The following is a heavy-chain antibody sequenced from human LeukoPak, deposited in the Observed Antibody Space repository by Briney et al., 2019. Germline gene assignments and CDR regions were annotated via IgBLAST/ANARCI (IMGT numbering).Heavy chain of an antibody. V-gene: IGHV3-7*01. CDR1: GFTFSTSW. D-gene: IGHD3-22*01. CDR3: TRDLSHDSSG. CDR2: IKPDGTKK. J-gene: IGHJ4*02. Sequence: PGGSLRLSCAASGFTFSTSWMTWVRQAPGKGLECVANIKPDGTKKYYVDSVKGRFTISRDNAKNSLYLQMNSLRVEDTAIYYCTRDLSHDSSGWGQGTLVTVSS.